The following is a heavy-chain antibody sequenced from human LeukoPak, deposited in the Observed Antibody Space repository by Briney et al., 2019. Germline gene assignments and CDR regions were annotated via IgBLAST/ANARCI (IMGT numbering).Heavy chain of an antibody. J-gene: IGHJ4*02. V-gene: IGHV3-21*01. CDR3: VRGRLTGYYLFDY. Sequence: PGGSLRLSCAASGFTFSSYAMNWVRQAPGKGLEWVSSISSSSSYIYYADSVKGRFTISRDNAKNSLYLQMNSLRAEDTAVYYCVRGRLTGYYLFDYWGQGTLVTVSS. CDR2: ISSSSSYI. CDR1: GFTFSSYA. D-gene: IGHD3-9*01.